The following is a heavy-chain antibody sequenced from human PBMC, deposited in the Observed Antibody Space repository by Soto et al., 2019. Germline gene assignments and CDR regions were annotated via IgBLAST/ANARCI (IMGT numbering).Heavy chain of an antibody. CDR1: EGSFSTGDYS. CDR3: ARGNDYGGVTFDY. V-gene: IGHV4-30-2*01. Sequence: SETLSLTCAVSEGSFSTGDYSWNWIRQPPGKGLEWIGYIYTSGSTYYSSSLKSRVTISVDRSKNQFSLQLTSVTAADTAVYYCARGNDYGGVTFDYWGQGLLVTVSS. D-gene: IGHD4-17*01. CDR2: IYTSGST. J-gene: IGHJ4*02.